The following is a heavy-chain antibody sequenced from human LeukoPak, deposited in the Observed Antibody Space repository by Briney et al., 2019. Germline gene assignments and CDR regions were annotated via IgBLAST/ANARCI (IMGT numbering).Heavy chain of an antibody. V-gene: IGHV4-34*01. Sequence: SETLSLTCAVYGGSFSGYYWSWIRQPPGKGLEWIGEINHSGSTNYNPSLKSRVTISVDTSKNQFSLKLSSVTAADTAVYYCARQGPVLRYFDWLLFGFDPWGQGTLVTVSS. D-gene: IGHD3-9*01. CDR2: INHSGST. CDR1: GGSFSGYY. CDR3: ARQGPVLRYFDWLLFGFDP. J-gene: IGHJ5*02.